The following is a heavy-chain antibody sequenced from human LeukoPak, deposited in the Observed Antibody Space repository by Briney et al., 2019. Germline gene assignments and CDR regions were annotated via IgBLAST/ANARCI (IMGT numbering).Heavy chain of an antibody. CDR2: INHSGST. CDR1: GGSFSGYY. D-gene: IGHD1-7*01. CDR3: ARGRDWNYVRGFDY. Sequence: PSETLSLTCAVYGGSFSGYYWSWIRQPPGKGLEWIGEINHSGSTNYNPSLKSRVTISVDTSKNQFSLKLSSVTAADTAVYYCARGRDWNYVRGFDYWGQGTLVTVSP. V-gene: IGHV4-34*01. J-gene: IGHJ4*02.